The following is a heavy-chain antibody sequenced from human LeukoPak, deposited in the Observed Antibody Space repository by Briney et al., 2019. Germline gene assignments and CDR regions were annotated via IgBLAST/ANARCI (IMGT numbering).Heavy chain of an antibody. J-gene: IGHJ4*02. CDR1: GGSISSYY. Sequence: PSETLSLTCTVSGGSISSYYWSWIRQPAGKGLEWIGRIYTSGSTNYNPSLKSRVTMSVDTSKNQFSLKLSSATAADTAVYYCARDGSYSSSRYGTIDYWGQGTLVTVSS. CDR2: IYTSGST. CDR3: ARDGSYSSSRYGTIDY. V-gene: IGHV4-4*07. D-gene: IGHD6-13*01.